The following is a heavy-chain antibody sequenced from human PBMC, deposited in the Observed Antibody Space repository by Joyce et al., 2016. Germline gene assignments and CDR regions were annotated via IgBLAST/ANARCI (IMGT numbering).Heavy chain of an antibody. Sequence: EVQLVASGGGLVQPGGSLRLSCAASGFSFNTYSINWVRQAPGKGLEWLSYTSAGSGTIYYADAVKGRFTISRDNTKNSVYLQMNSLRDEDTAVYYCARVGRTGYTCDYWGQGTLVTVSS. V-gene: IGHV3-48*02. CDR1: GFSFNTYS. D-gene: IGHD5-24*01. J-gene: IGHJ4*02. CDR3: ARVGRTGYTCDY. CDR2: TSAGSGTI.